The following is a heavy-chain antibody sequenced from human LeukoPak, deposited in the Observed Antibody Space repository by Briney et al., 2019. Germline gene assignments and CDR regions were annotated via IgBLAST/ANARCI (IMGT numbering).Heavy chain of an antibody. J-gene: IGHJ6*02. D-gene: IGHD6-13*01. CDR3: ARFPAAAGLYYGMDV. CDR2: IYPGDSDT. Sequence: GESLKISCKGSGYSFTSYWIGWVRQMPGKGLEWMGIIYPGDSDTRYSPSFQGQVTISADKSISTAYLQWSSLKASDTAMYYCARFPAAAGLYYGMDVWGQGTTVTVSS. CDR1: GYSFTSYW. V-gene: IGHV5-51*01.